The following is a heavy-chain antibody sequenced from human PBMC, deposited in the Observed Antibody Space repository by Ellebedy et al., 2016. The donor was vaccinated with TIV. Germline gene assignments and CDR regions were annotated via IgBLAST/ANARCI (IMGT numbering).Heavy chain of an antibody. CDR3: AGLPTVRIAGEVGWFDA. Sequence: PGGFLRLSCAASGFTFSDYWMHWVRQAPGKGLVWVSLITSDGSTTTYADSVKGRFTISRDNAKNTLYLQLNSLRADDMAVYYCAGLPTVRIAGEVGWFDAWGRGTLVTVSS. CDR1: GFTFSDYW. V-gene: IGHV3-74*01. J-gene: IGHJ5*02. D-gene: IGHD6-13*01. CDR2: ITSDGSTT.